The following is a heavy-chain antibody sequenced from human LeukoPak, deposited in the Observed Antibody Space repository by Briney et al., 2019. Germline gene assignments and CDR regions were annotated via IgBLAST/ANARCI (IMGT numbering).Heavy chain of an antibody. CDR3: ARGPPAKPGTGYYYGMDV. Sequence: SETLSLTCAVYGGSFSGYYWSWVRQPPGKGLEWIGEINHSGSTNYNPSLKSRVTISVDMSKNQFSLKLSSVTAADTAVYYCARGPPAKPGTGYYYGMDVWGQGTTVTVSS. D-gene: IGHD2-2*01. V-gene: IGHV4-34*01. J-gene: IGHJ6*02. CDR2: INHSGST. CDR1: GGSFSGYY.